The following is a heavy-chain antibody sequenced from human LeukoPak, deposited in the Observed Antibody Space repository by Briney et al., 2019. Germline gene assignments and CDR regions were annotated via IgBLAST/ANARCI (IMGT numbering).Heavy chain of an antibody. Sequence: SETLSLTCTASGGSISSTHYYWGWIRRPPGKGLEWIGSIFYIGTTYYNPSLKSRVTISVDTSKNQFSLKLSSVTAADTAVYYCARTYYYDSSGYYLGGAFDIWGQGTMVTVSS. CDR2: IFYIGTT. CDR1: GGSISSTHYY. J-gene: IGHJ3*02. CDR3: ARTYYYDSSGYYLGGAFDI. V-gene: IGHV4-39*07. D-gene: IGHD3-22*01.